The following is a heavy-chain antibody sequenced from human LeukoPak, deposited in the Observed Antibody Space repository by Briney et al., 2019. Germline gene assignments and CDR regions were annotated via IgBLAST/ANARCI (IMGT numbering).Heavy chain of an antibody. CDR2: IYHSGST. Sequence: SETLSLTCAVSGGSISSSNWWSWVRQPPGKGLEWIGEIYHSGSTNYNPSLKSRVTISVDKSKNQFSLKLSSVTAADTAVYYCARDRVVRGVIITYAFDIWGQGTMVTVSS. D-gene: IGHD3-10*01. J-gene: IGHJ3*02. CDR1: GGSISSSNW. CDR3: ARDRVVRGVIITYAFDI. V-gene: IGHV4-4*02.